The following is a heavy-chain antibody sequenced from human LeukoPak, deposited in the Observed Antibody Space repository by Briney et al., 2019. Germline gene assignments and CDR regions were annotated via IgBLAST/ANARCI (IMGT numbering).Heavy chain of an antibody. D-gene: IGHD6-19*01. CDR1: GGSISSSSYY. Sequence: SETLSLTCTVSGGSISSSSYYWGWIRQPPGKGLEWIGSIYYSGSTYYNPSLKSRVTISVDTSKNQFSLQVNSVTPEDTAVYYCARAPTPIIAVAGSFDYWGQGTLVTVSS. V-gene: IGHV4-39*01. CDR2: IYYSGST. CDR3: ARAPTPIIAVAGSFDY. J-gene: IGHJ4*02.